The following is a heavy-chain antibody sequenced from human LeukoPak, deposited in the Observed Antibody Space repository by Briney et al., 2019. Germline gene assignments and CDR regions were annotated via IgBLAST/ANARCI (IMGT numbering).Heavy chain of an antibody. D-gene: IGHD4-17*01. Sequence: PSETLSLTCTVSGGSISSTNYYWGWIRQAPGKGLEWIGSIYYSGSTYYNPSLTSRVTISVDTLKNQLSLKLSSVTAADTAVYYCARHPTLTTLDYWGQGTLVTVSS. V-gene: IGHV4-39*01. CDR1: GGSISSTNYY. CDR2: IYYSGST. J-gene: IGHJ4*02. CDR3: ARHPTLTTLDY.